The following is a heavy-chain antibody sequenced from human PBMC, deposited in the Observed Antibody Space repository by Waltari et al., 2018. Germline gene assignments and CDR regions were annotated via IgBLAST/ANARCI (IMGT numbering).Heavy chain of an antibody. CDR3: ARDTHSSGWTVTPYYFDY. V-gene: IGHV3-48*03. CDR2: ISSRASTI. J-gene: IGHJ4*02. CDR1: GFTFSSYE. D-gene: IGHD6-19*01. Sequence: EVQLVESGGGLVQPGGSLRLSCAASGFTFSSYEMNWVRQAPGKGLEWVSYISSRASTIYYADSVKGRFTISRDNAKNSLYLQMNSLRAEDTAVYYCARDTHSSGWTVTPYYFDYWGQGTLVTVSS.